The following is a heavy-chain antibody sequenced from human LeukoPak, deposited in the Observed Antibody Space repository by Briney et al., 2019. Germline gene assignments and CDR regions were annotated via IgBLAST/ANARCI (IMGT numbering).Heavy chain of an antibody. D-gene: IGHD2-15*01. CDR1: GFTFSSYA. V-gene: IGHV3-30-3*01. Sequence: GGSLRLSCAASGFTFSSYAMHWVRQAPGKGLEWVAVISYDGSNKYYADSVKGRFTISRDNSKNTLYPQMNSLRAEDTAVYFCAKDATEYCTGGTCYFVDYWGQGTLVSVSS. CDR2: ISYDGSNK. J-gene: IGHJ4*02. CDR3: AKDATEYCTGGTCYFVDY.